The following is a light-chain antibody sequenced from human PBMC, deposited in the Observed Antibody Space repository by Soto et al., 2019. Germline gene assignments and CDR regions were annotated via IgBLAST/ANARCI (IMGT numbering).Light chain of an antibody. V-gene: IGLV2-23*01. J-gene: IGLJ2*01. CDR3: CSYAGSSTHVV. CDR2: EGS. Sequence: QSALTQPASVSGSPGQSITISCTGTSSDVGSYNLVSWYQQHPGKAPKLMIYEGSKRPSGVSNRFSGSKSGNTASLTISGLPAEDAADYYCCSYAGSSTHVVFGGGTKLTVL. CDR1: SSDVGSYNL.